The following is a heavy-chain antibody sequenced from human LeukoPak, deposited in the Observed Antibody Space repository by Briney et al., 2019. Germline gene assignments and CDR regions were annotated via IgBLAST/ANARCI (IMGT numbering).Heavy chain of an antibody. D-gene: IGHD3-22*01. CDR2: IYTSGSI. V-gene: IGHV4-4*07. CDR3: ARFLDDSSGYSFDY. Sequence: PSETLSLTCTVSGGSIRSYYWSWIRQPAGKGLEWIGRIYTSGSIIYNPSLKSRVTISVDTSKNQFSLKLSSVTAADTAVYYCARFLDDSSGYSFDYWGQGTLVTVSS. J-gene: IGHJ4*02. CDR1: GGSIRSYY.